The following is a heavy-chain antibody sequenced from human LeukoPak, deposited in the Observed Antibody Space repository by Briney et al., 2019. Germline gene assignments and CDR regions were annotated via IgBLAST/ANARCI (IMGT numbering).Heavy chain of an antibody. CDR2: FIHSGSI. CDR3: ARVEQLQEVVDAFDI. V-gene: IGHV4-34*12. D-gene: IGHD6-19*01. CDR1: GVSFSGYY. Sequence: SETLSLTCGVSGVSFSGYYWSWIRQSPGKGLEWIGEFIHSGSINYNPSLKSRVTISLDTSTNHFSLKLSSVTAADTAVYYCARVEQLQEVVDAFDIWGQGTMVTVSS. J-gene: IGHJ3*02.